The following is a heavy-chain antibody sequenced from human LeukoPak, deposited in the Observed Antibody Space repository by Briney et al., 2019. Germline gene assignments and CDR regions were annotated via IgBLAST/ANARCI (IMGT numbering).Heavy chain of an antibody. CDR3: AVLYCSSTSCIDFDY. V-gene: IGHV1-3*01. Sequence: GASVKVSCKASGYTFTSYAMHWVRQAPGQRLEWMGWINAGNGNTKYSQKFQGRVTITRDTSASTAYMELSSLRSEDTAVYYCAVLYCSSTSCIDFDYWGQGTLVTVSS. CDR1: GYTFTSYA. D-gene: IGHD2-2*01. CDR2: INAGNGNT. J-gene: IGHJ4*02.